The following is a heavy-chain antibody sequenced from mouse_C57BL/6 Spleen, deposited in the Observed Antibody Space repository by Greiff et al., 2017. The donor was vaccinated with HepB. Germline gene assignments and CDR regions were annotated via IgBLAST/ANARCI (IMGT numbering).Heavy chain of an antibody. D-gene: IGHD5-1-1*01. CDR3: AKYLEGYGDV. V-gene: IGHV1-80*01. Sequence: VKLMESGAELVKPGASVKISCKASGYAFSSYWMNWVKQRPGKGLEWIGQIYPGDGDTNYNGKFKGKATLTADKSSSTAYLQLSSLTSEDSAVYFCAKYLEGYGDVWGTGTTVTVSS. CDR1: GYAFSSYW. CDR2: IYPGDGDT. J-gene: IGHJ1*03.